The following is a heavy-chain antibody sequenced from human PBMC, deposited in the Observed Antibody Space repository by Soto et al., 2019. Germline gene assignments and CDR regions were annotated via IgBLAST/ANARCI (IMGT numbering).Heavy chain of an antibody. V-gene: IGHV3-23*01. J-gene: IGHJ4*02. CDR1: GFTFSSYA. CDR2: ISGSGGST. Sequence: GGSLRLSCAASGFTFSSYAMSWVRQAPGKGLEWVSAISGSGGSTYYADSVKGRFTISRDNSKNTLYLQMNSLRAEDTAVYYCATLGGWPDEFDYWGQGTLVTVSS. D-gene: IGHD6-19*01. CDR3: ATLGGWPDEFDY.